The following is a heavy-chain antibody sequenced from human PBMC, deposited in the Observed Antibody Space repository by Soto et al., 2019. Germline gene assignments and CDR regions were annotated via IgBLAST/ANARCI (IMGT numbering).Heavy chain of an antibody. D-gene: IGHD6-13*01. J-gene: IGHJ4*02. CDR2: ISYDGSNK. CDR1: GFTFSSYA. CDR3: AKVSSSWYAGFFDL. V-gene: IGHV3-30-3*01. Sequence: GSLRLSCAASGFTFSSYAMHWVRQAPGKGLEWVAVISYDGSNKYYADSVKGRFTISRDNSKNTLYLQMNSLRAEDTAVYYCAKVSSSWYAGFFDLWGQGTLVTVSS.